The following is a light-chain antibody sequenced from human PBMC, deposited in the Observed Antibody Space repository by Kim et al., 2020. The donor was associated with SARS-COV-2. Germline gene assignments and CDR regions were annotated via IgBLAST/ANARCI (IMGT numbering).Light chain of an antibody. CDR2: DVT. CDR3: SSYTSASTLV. CDR1: SSDIGGPNY. Sequence: QSALTQPASVSGSPGQSITVSCTGTSSDIGGPNYASWYQQLPGKAPKLILYDVTNRPSGVSDRFSGSKSGNTASLTISGLQPDDEAHYYCSSYTSASTLVFGIGTKVTVL. J-gene: IGLJ1*01. V-gene: IGLV2-14*03.